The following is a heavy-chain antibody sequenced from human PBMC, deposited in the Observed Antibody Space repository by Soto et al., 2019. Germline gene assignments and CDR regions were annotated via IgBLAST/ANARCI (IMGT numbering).Heavy chain of an antibody. J-gene: IGHJ5*02. CDR2: IYYSGST. CDR3: ARRGAGTLVPYNWFDP. CDR1: GGSISSSSYY. V-gene: IGHV4-39*01. D-gene: IGHD1-1*01. Sequence: PSETLSLTCTVSGGSISSSSYYWGWIRQPPGKGLEWIGSIYYSGSTYYNPSLKSRVTISVDTSKNQFSLKLSSVTAADTAVYYCARRGAGTLVPYNWFDPWGQGTLVTVSS.